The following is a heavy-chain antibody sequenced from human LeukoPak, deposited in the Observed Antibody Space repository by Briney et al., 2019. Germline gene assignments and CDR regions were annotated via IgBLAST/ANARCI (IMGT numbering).Heavy chain of an antibody. J-gene: IGHJ6*03. CDR2: ISHDGTND. CDR3: VASPTYYYMDV. CDR1: GSTFRNHA. Sequence: SGGSLRLSCAASGSTFRNHAIHWVRQAPGKGLEWVTVISHDGTNDYYRDSVKGRFTISRDNSKNTVLLQMNSLSPDDTALYYCVASPTYYYMDVWGKGTTVTVSS. V-gene: IGHV3-30*04.